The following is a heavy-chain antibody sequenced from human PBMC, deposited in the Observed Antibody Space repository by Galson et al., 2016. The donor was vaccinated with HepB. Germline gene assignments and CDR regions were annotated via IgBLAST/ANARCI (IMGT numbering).Heavy chain of an antibody. CDR3: AIWWGVVPNNSRFTGPFDY. V-gene: IGHV3-30*03. Sequence: SLRLSCAASGFTFSDYGMHWVRQAPGKGLEWVAFFSRDGNYIYYADSVRGRFTISRDISKNTLYLQMNSLRPEDTAMYYCAIWWGVVPNNSRFTGPFDYWGQGALVSVSS. D-gene: IGHD2-2*01. CDR1: GFTFSDYG. CDR2: FSRDGNYI. J-gene: IGHJ4*02.